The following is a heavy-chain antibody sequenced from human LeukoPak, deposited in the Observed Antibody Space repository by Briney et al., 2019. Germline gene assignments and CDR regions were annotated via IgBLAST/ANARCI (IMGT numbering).Heavy chain of an antibody. CDR2: ISGSGGST. CDR1: GFTFSSYA. V-gene: IGHV3-23*01. D-gene: IGHD6-13*01. J-gene: IGHJ4*02. CDR3: AKDLVYSSSCPDY. Sequence: PGGSLRLSCAASGFTFSSYAMSWVRQAPGKGLEGVSAISGSGGSTYYADSVKGRFTISRDNSKNTLYLQMNSLRAEDTAIYYCAKDLVYSSSCPDYWGQGTLVTVSS.